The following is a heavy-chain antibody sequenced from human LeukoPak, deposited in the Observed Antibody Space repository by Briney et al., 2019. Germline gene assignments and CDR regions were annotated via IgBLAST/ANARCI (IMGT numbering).Heavy chain of an antibody. CDR3: ARDPPTYYYDSSGYLDY. D-gene: IGHD3-22*01. CDR1: GFTFSSYS. CDR2: ISYDGSNK. Sequence: GGSLRLSCAASGFTFSSYSMNWVRQAPGKGLEWVAVISYDGSNKYYADSVKGRFTISRDNSKNTLYLQMNSLRAEDTAVYYCARDPPTYYYDSSGYLDYWGQGTLVTVSS. J-gene: IGHJ4*02. V-gene: IGHV3-30*03.